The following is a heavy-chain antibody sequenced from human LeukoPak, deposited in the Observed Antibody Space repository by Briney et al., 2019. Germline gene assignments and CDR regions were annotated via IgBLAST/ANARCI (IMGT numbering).Heavy chain of an antibody. D-gene: IGHD5-12*01. V-gene: IGHV4-59*08. CDR3: ARMGGYSGYATH. CDR2: IHYSGTT. CDR1: GGSISNYY. J-gene: IGHJ4*02. Sequence: SETLSLTCNVSGGSISNYYWSWIRQPPGKGLEWIGYIHYSGTTNYNPSLKNRVTISLDTSKNQFSLNLSSVTAADTAVYYCARMGGYSGYATHWGQGTLVTVSS.